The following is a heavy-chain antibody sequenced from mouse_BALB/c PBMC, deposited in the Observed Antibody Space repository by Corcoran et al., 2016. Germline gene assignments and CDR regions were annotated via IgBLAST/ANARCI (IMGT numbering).Heavy chain of an antibody. Sequence: EVQLQQSGAELVKPGASVKLSCTASGFNIKDTYMHWVKQRPEQGLEWIGRIDPANGNTKYDPKFQGKATITADTSSNTAYLQISSLTSEDTAVYYCARWLLLYAMDYWGQGTSVTVSS. CDR3: ARWLLLYAMDY. V-gene: IGHV14-3*02. D-gene: IGHD2-3*01. J-gene: IGHJ4*01. CDR2: IDPANGNT. CDR1: GFNIKDTY.